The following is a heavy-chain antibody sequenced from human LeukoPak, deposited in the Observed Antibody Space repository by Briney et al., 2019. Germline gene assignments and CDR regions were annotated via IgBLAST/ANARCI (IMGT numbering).Heavy chain of an antibody. Sequence: SETLSLTCTVSGGSISSYYWSWIRQPPGKGLEWIGYIYYSGSTNYNPSLKSRVTISVDTSKNQLSLKLRSVTAADTAVYYCARDPGSSWLEYYYYGMDVWGQGTTVTVSS. CDR3: ARDPGSSWLEYYYYGMDV. D-gene: IGHD6-13*01. CDR1: GGSISSYY. V-gene: IGHV4-59*01. CDR2: IYYSGST. J-gene: IGHJ6*02.